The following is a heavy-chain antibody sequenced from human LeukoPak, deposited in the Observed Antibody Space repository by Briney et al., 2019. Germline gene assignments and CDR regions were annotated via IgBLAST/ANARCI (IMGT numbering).Heavy chain of an antibody. V-gene: IGHV3-30*04. Sequence: GGSLRLSCAASGFSFSGYALHWVRQAPGKGLEWVAVISYGGTKEYYADSVKGRFTISKDNSKNTLYLQMNSLRHEDTAVYYCARNKPITAFFGMDVWGQGITVIVSS. CDR3: ARNKPITAFFGMDV. J-gene: IGHJ6*02. D-gene: IGHD6-6*01. CDR2: ISYGGTKE. CDR1: GFSFSGYA.